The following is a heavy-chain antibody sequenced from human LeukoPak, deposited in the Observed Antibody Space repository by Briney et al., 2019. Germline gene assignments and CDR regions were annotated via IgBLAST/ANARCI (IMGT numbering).Heavy chain of an antibody. CDR1: GFTFSSYG. D-gene: IGHD3-10*01. J-gene: IGHJ4*02. CDR2: ISYDGNNK. V-gene: IGHV3-30*18. Sequence: PGGSLRLSCAASGFTFSSYGMHWVRQAPGKGLEWVAVISYDGNNKYYADSVKGRFTISRDNSKNTLYVQMNSLRAEDTAVYYCAKGGKMVRALDYWGQGTLVTVSS. CDR3: AKGGKMVRALDY.